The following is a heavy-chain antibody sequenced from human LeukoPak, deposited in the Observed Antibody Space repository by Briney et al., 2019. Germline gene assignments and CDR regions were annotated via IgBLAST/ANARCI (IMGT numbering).Heavy chain of an antibody. V-gene: IGHV1-46*01. J-gene: IGHJ4*02. D-gene: IGHD3-3*01. CDR3: ARAVGVEGSLFDY. CDR1: GYTFTSYY. CDR2: INPSGGST. Sequence: GASVKVSCKASGYTFTSYYMHWVRQAPGQGLEWMGIINPSGGSTSYAQKFQGRVTTTRGTSTSTVYMELSSLRSEDTAVYYCARAVGVEGSLFDYWGQGTLVTVSS.